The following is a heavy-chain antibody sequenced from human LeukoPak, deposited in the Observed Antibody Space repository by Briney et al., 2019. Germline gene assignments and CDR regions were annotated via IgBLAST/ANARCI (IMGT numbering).Heavy chain of an antibody. CDR1: GGSISSSSYY. Sequence: PSETLSLTCTASGGSISSSSYYWGWIRQPPGKGLEWIGSIYYSGSTYYNPSLKSRVTISVDTSKNQFSLKLSSVTAADTAVYYCARFDLEWRVDYWGQGTLVTVSS. J-gene: IGHJ4*02. V-gene: IGHV4-39*01. D-gene: IGHD1-1*01. CDR2: IYYSGST. CDR3: ARFDLEWRVDY.